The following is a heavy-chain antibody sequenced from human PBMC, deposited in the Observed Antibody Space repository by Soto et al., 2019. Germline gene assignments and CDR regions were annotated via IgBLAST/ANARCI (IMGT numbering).Heavy chain of an antibody. CDR1: GGSISSSNW. Sequence: SETLSLTCAVSGGSISSSNWWSWVRQPPGKGLEWIGEIYHSGSTNYNPSLKSRVTISVDKSKNQFSLKLSSVTAADTAVYYWARAPGFPTYYYSGRDVWGQGTTGPFS. V-gene: IGHV4-4*02. CDR2: IYHSGST. CDR3: ARAPGFPTYYYSGRDV. D-gene: IGHD3-10*01. J-gene: IGHJ6*01.